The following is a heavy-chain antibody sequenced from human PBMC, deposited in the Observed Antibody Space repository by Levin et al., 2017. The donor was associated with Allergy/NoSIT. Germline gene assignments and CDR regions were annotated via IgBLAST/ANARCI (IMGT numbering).Heavy chain of an antibody. J-gene: IGHJ6*03. CDR2: TCFSGST. D-gene: IGHD2/OR15-2a*01. V-gene: IGHV4-31*03. Sequence: SETLSLTCTVSGGSVSSSDYCWTWIRQHAGKGLEWIGYTCFSGSTFYNPSLMGRGSLSLDTFKNQFSLELTSVTAADAAVYFWARESRRSWEYYFYMDVWGTGTTVTVSS. CDR1: GGSVSSSDYC. CDR3: ARESRRSWEYYFYMDV.